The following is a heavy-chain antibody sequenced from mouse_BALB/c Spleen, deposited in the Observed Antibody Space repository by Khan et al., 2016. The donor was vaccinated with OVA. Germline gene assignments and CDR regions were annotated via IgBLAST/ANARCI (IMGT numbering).Heavy chain of an antibody. Sequence: EVELVESGGDLVKPGGSLKLSCAASGFTFSSYSMSWVRQTPDKRLEWVATLSSGGDYTYYPDSVQGRFTISRDNAKNTLYLQMSSLKSEDTAMCYCASHLTGSFAYGGQGTLVTVSA. CDR2: LSSGGDYT. D-gene: IGHD4-1*01. J-gene: IGHJ3*01. V-gene: IGHV5-6*01. CDR3: ASHLTGSFAY. CDR1: GFTFSSYS.